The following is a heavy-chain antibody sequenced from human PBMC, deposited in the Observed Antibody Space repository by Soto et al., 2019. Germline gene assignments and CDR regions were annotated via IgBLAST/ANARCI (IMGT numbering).Heavy chain of an antibody. CDR1: GGSISSSSYY. D-gene: IGHD6-13*01. Sequence: QLQLQESGPGLVKPSETLSLTCTVSGGSISSSSYYWGWIRQPPGKGLEWIGNIYYSGSTYYNPSLKSRVTISVDTSKNPSSLKLSSVTAAATAVYYCASRHSSSFFAYWGQGTLVTVSS. CDR3: ASRHSSSFFAY. J-gene: IGHJ4*02. V-gene: IGHV4-39*01. CDR2: IYYSGST.